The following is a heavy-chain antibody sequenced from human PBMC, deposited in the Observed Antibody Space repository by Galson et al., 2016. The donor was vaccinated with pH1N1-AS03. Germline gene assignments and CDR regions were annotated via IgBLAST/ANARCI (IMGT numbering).Heavy chain of an antibody. Sequence: CAISGDSVSSYTAAWNWIRQSPSRGLEWLGRTYYRSKWWHEYAPFVRGRIIINADTSKNQVSLLLNSVTPDDTAVYYCVGDHLGAGPAFDYWGQGALVTVSS. D-gene: IGHD1-26*01. CDR1: GDSVSSYTAA. J-gene: IGHJ4*02. V-gene: IGHV6-1*01. CDR3: VGDHLGAGPAFDY. CDR2: TYYRSKWWH.